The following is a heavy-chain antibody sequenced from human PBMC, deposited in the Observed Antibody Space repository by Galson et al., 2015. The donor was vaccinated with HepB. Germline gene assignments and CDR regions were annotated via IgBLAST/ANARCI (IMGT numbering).Heavy chain of an antibody. Sequence: SVKVSCKASGYTFTGYHMHWVRQAPGQGLEWMGWINPNSGGTNYAQKFQGWVTMTRDTSISTAYMELSRLRSDDTAVYYCARASGRLTWTGDWFDPWGQGTLVTVSS. CDR1: GYTFTGYH. J-gene: IGHJ5*02. CDR3: ARASGRLTWTGDWFDP. D-gene: IGHD3/OR15-3a*01. CDR2: INPNSGGT. V-gene: IGHV1-2*04.